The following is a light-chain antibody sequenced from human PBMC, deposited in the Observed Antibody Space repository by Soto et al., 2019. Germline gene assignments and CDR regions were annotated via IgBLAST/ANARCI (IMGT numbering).Light chain of an antibody. J-gene: IGKJ1*01. CDR2: GAS. Sequence: EIVLTQSPGTLSLSPGERATLSCRASQSVSSSYLVWYQQKPGQAPTLLIYGASTRATGIPDRFSGSGSGTDFTLTISRLEPEDFAVYYCQPYGNSPWTFGQGTKVEI. CDR1: QSVSSSY. CDR3: QPYGNSPWT. V-gene: IGKV3-20*01.